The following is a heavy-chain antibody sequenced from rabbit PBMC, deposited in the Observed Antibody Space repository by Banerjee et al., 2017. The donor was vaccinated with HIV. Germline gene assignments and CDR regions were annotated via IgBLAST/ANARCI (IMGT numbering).Heavy chain of an antibody. D-gene: IGHD1-1*01. V-gene: IGHV1S40*01. CDR1: GFDLSSYYY. CDR3: ARGFGGNGYRANL. Sequence: QSLEESGGGLVQPEGSLTLTCTASGFDLSSYYYMCWVRQAPGKGLEWITCIGTGSSGSAYYASWAKGRFTISKTSSTTVTLQMTSLTAADTATYFCARGFGGNGYRANLWGPGTLVTVS. J-gene: IGHJ4*01. CDR2: IGTGSSGSA.